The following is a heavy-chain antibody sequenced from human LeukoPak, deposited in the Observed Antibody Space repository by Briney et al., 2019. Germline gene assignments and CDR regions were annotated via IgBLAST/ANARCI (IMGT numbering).Heavy chain of an antibody. CDR2: VSGSGDDT. V-gene: IGHV3-23*01. J-gene: IGHJ4*02. Sequence: GGSRRLSCAASGFTFDDYDMNWVRQAPGKGLGWVSSVSGSGDDTYYADFVKGRFIISRDNSKTTMYLQMNSLRADDTAVYYCAKSYNNPTVAIRVRGVIPYFDSWGQGSLVTVSS. CDR3: AKSYNNPTVAIRVRGVIPYFDS. D-gene: IGHD3-10*01. CDR1: GFTFDDYD.